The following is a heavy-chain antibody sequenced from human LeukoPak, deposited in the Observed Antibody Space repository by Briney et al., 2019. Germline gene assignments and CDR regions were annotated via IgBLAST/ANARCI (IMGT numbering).Heavy chain of an antibody. CDR3: ARAQSGMRCGGDCYHDY. CDR1: GYTFTGYY. J-gene: IGHJ4*02. Sequence: ASVKASCKASGYTFTGYYMHWVRQAPGQGLEGMGWINLNSGGTNYAQKSQRRVTMARDTSISTAYMELSRLRSDDTAVYYWARAQSGMRCGGDCYHDYWGQGTLVTVSS. D-gene: IGHD2-21*02. CDR2: INLNSGGT. V-gene: IGHV1-2*02.